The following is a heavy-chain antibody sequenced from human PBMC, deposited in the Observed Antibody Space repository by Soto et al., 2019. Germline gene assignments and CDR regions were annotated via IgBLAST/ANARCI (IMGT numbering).Heavy chain of an antibody. J-gene: IGHJ5*02. D-gene: IGHD4-17*01. Sequence: SETLSLTCTVSGDSISSNFWSWIREPPGKGLEWIGYISYNGNTNSNPSLKSRVTISLDASKNQFFLKLGSVTAADTALYYCARHHAVTLYTSFDTWGQGTLVTVSS. CDR2: ISYNGNT. CDR3: ARHHAVTLYTSFDT. CDR1: GDSISSNF. V-gene: IGHV4-59*08.